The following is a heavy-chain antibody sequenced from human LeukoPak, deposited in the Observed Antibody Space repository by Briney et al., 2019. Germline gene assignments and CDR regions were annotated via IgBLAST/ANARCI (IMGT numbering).Heavy chain of an antibody. D-gene: IGHD3-10*01. Sequence: SETLSLTCAVYGGSFSGYYWSWIRQPPGKGLEWIGEINHSGSTNYNPSLKSRVTMSVDTSKNQFSLKLSSVTAADTAVYYCAREDMVREGIYYFDYWGQGTLVTVSS. J-gene: IGHJ4*02. V-gene: IGHV4-34*01. CDR2: INHSGST. CDR3: AREDMVREGIYYFDY. CDR1: GGSFSGYY.